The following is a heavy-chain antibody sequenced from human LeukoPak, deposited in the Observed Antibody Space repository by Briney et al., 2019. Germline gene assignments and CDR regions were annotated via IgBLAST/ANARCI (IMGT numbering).Heavy chain of an antibody. CDR3: ARGQVNYYGSGSYYNKLFDY. D-gene: IGHD3-10*01. V-gene: IGHV4-34*01. CDR1: GGSFSGYY. CDR2: INHSGST. Sequence: SETLSLTCAVYGGSFSGYYWSWIRQPPGKGLEWIGEINHSGSTNYNPSLKSRVTISVDTSKNQFSLKLSSVTAADTAVYYCARGQVNYYGSGSYYNKLFDYWGQGTLVTVSS. J-gene: IGHJ4*02.